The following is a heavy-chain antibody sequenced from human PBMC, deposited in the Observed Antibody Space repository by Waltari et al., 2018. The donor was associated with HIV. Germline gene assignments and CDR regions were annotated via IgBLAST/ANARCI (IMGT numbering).Heavy chain of an antibody. J-gene: IGHJ3*02. CDR3: VKERGPFNGFDI. D-gene: IGHD3-16*01. V-gene: IGHV3-33*06. CDR2: IWSDGYNK. CDR1: GFTFSSYG. Sequence: QVYLMESGGGVVQPGGSLTLSCAASGFTFSSYGMHWVRQAPGKGLEWVAVIWSDGYNKFYADSVRGRFTFSRDNSKYTLSLQMNSLRAEDTALYYCVKERGPFNGFDIWGQGTMVTVSS.